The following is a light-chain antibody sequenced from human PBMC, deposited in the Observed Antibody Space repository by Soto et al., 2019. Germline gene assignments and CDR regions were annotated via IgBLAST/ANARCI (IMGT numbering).Light chain of an antibody. CDR3: QRSYNSPVT. V-gene: IGKV1-39*01. Sequence: DIQMTQSPSSVSASVGDRVTITCRASQSIGNHLNWYQQKPGKAPKFLIYSASSLQSGDPSRFSGSRSGTDFTLTVDSLQPEDFATYYCQRSYNSPVTLGQGTRLEIK. CDR1: QSIGNH. J-gene: IGKJ5*01. CDR2: SAS.